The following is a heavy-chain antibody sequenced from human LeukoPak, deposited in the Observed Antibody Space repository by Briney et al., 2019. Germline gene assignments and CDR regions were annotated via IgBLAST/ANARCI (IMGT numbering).Heavy chain of an antibody. Sequence: GGSLRLSCAASGFTFSSYDMHWVRQTTGKGPEWVSSIGTTGDTYYPGSVKGRFTISRENAKNSLYLQMNSLRAGDTAVYYCAREASYYDSSGFREYYFDYWGQGTLVTVSS. CDR1: GFTFSSYD. J-gene: IGHJ4*02. D-gene: IGHD3-22*01. CDR2: IGTTGDT. V-gene: IGHV3-13*01. CDR3: AREASYYDSSGFREYYFDY.